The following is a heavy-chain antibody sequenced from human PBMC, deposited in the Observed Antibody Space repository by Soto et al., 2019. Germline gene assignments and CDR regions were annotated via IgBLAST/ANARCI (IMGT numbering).Heavy chain of an antibody. J-gene: IGHJ6*02. Sequence: QVQLVESGGGVVQPGRSLRLSCAASGFTFSSYGMHWVRQAPGKGLGWVAVISYDGSDKYYADSVKGRFTISRDNSKNTLYLQMNSLRAEDTAVYYCAKDQDYYGSGKYGMGVWGQGTTVTVSS. V-gene: IGHV3-30*18. D-gene: IGHD3-10*01. CDR3: AKDQDYYGSGKYGMGV. CDR1: GFTFSSYG. CDR2: ISYDGSDK.